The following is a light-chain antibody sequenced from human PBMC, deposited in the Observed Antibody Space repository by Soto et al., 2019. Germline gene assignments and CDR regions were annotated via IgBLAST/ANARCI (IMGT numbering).Light chain of an antibody. CDR3: QQGDSFPFT. CDR1: QDISSW. Sequence: DIHMTQSPSSVSASVGDSVIITCRASQDISSWVAWYQQKPGKAPKLLISAASSLESGVPRRFSGSGYGTDFTLIISSLQPEDFATYFCQQGDSFPFTFGGGTKVEI. V-gene: IGKV1-12*01. J-gene: IGKJ4*01. CDR2: AAS.